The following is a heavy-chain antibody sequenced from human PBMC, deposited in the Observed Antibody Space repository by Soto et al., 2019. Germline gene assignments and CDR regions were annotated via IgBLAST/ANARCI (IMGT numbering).Heavy chain of an antibody. CDR3: AKVPVKGPPSQPPSPFADY. CDR1: GFSFSNYA. V-gene: IGHV3-23*01. Sequence: EVPLLESGGGLVQPGGSLRLSCAASGFSFSNYAMSWVRQTPGKGLEWVSAISESGGSTFYAGSVRGRFTISRDNSENTLYLQMNSLRAEDTAVYFCAKVPVKGPPSQPPSPFADYWGQGTLVTVSS. J-gene: IGHJ4*02. CDR2: ISESGGST.